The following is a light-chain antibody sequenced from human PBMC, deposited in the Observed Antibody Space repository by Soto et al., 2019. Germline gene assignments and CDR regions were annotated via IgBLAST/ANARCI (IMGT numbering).Light chain of an antibody. Sequence: DIPMTQSPSSLSASVGDTVIITCRASQSISNSLNWYQHRPGQAPKVLIFDASTLQSRVPSRFSGGGSGTDFTLTISSLQPEDFATYYCQQSFTTPISFGQGTRLDVK. J-gene: IGKJ5*01. V-gene: IGKV1-39*01. CDR2: DAS. CDR3: QQSFTTPIS. CDR1: QSISNS.